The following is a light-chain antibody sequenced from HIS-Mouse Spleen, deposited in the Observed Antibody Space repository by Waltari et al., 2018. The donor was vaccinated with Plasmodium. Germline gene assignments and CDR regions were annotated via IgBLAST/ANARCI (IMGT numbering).Light chain of an antibody. Sequence: QSALPQPASVSGSPGQSITISCTVTSSDVGSYNLVPWYQQHPGKAPKLMIYEGSKRPSGVSNRFSGSKSGNTASLTISGLQAEDEADYYCCSYAGSSTYVFGTGTKVTVL. CDR2: EGS. V-gene: IGLV2-23*01. CDR3: CSYAGSSTYV. J-gene: IGLJ1*01. CDR1: SSDVGSYNL.